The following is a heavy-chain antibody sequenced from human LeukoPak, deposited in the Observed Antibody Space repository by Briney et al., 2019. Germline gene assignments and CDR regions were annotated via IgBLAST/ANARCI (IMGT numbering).Heavy chain of an antibody. J-gene: IGHJ5*02. V-gene: IGHV3-23*01. Sequence: GGSLRLSCAASGFTFSSYSMNWVRQAPGKGLEWVSAISGSSSSTYYADSVKGRFTISRDNSKNTLYLQMNTLRAEDTAVYSCARGADGVSSNSRGWFDPWGQGTLVTVSS. CDR2: ISGSSSST. D-gene: IGHD2-15*01. CDR3: ARGADGVSSNSRGWFDP. CDR1: GFTFSSYS.